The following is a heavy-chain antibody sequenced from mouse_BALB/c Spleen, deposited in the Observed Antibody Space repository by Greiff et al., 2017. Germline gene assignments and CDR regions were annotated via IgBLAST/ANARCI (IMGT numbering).Heavy chain of an antibody. CDR3: ARDYYGSSGYAMDY. V-gene: IGHV5-4*02. CDR2: ISDGGSYT. D-gene: IGHD1-1*01. J-gene: IGHJ4*01. CDR1: GFTFSDYY. Sequence: EVMLVESGGGLVKPGGSLKLSCAASGFTFSDYYMYWVRQTPEKRLEWVATISDGGSYTYYPDSVKGRFTISRDNAKNNLYLQMSSLKSEDTAMYYCARDYYGSSGYAMDYWGQGTSVTVSS.